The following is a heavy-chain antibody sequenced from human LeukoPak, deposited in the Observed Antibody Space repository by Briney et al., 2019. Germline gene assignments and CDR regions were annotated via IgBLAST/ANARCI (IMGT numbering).Heavy chain of an antibody. CDR1: GFSVSSNY. CDR3: ASAKGYFDWLPFDY. CDR2: IYYSGST. Sequence: PGGSLRLSCAASGFSVSSNYISWIRQPPGKGLEWIGYIYYSGSTNYNPSLKSRVTISVDTSKNQFSLKLSSVTAADTAVYYCASAKGYFDWLPFDYWGQGTLVTVSS. V-gene: IGHV4-59*02. D-gene: IGHD3-9*01. J-gene: IGHJ4*02.